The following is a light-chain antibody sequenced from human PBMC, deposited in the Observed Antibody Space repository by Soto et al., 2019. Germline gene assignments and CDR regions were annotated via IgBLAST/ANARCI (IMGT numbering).Light chain of an antibody. CDR2: GAS. CDR3: YQYNNWPRALT. J-gene: IGKJ4*01. V-gene: IGKV3-15*01. Sequence: EIVMTQSPATLSVSPGERATLSCRASQSIGTNLGWYQQKPGQAPRLLIYGASTRATGIPARFSGSGSGTEFTLTISSLQSEDFAVYYCYQYNNWPRALTFGGGTKVEIK. CDR1: QSIGTN.